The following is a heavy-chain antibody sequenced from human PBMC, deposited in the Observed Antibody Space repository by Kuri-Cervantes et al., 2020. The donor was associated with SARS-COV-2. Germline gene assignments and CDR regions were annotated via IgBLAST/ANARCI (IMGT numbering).Heavy chain of an antibody. Sequence: GESLKISCAASGFTFSDYYMNWVRQAPGKGLEWVSSISSSSTIYYADSVKGRFTISRENAKNSLYLQMNSLRAGDTAVYYCARSRSGGGGKQWLLADDAFDIWGQGTMVTVSS. J-gene: IGHJ3*02. CDR1: GFTFSDYY. CDR3: ARSRSGGGGKQWLLADDAFDI. D-gene: IGHD6-19*01. CDR2: ISSSSTI. V-gene: IGHV3-69-1*01.